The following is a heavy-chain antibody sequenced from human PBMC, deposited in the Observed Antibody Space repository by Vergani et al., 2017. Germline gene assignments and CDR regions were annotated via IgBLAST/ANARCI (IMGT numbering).Heavy chain of an antibody. V-gene: IGHV4-30-4*08. Sequence: QVQLQESGPGLVKPSQTLSLTCTVSGDSISRGDYYWSWIRQPPGKGLEWIGSIYNSGNGDSSSSLKSRVTISADTSKNQFSLRLTSVTAADTAVYYCASGKYYSDSTSHFRGRYFDVWGRGTLVTVPS. J-gene: IGHJ2*01. CDR1: GDSISRGDYY. CDR3: ASGKYYSDSTSHFRGRYFDV. CDR2: IYNSGNG. D-gene: IGHD3-16*01.